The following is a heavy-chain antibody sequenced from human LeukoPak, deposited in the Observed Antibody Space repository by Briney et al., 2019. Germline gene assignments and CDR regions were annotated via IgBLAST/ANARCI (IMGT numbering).Heavy chain of an antibody. D-gene: IGHD5-18*01. CDR2: LSSSSSYI. V-gene: IGHV3-21*01. CDR1: GFNFCSYR. CDR3: ARDTGGYSYGKDAFDI. Sequence: GGSLRLSCAASGFNFCSYRMNWVRQAPGKGLEWVSSLSSSSSYIYYADSVKGRFTISRDNAKNSLYLQMNSLRAEDTAVYYCARDTGGYSYGKDAFDIWGQGTMVTVSS. J-gene: IGHJ3*02.